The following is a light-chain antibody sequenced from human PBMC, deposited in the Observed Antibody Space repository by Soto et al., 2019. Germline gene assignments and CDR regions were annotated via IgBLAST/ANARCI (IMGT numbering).Light chain of an antibody. Sequence: QSVLTQPPSASGTPGQRVTISCSGSSSNIGVNYVYWYQQLPGTAPKLLIHTNNQRPSGVPDRFSGSKSGTSASLAISGLRSEDEADYHCATWDDSLGGVVFGGGTKLTVL. J-gene: IGLJ2*01. CDR1: SSNIGVNY. CDR3: ATWDDSLGGVV. V-gene: IGLV1-47*01. CDR2: TNN.